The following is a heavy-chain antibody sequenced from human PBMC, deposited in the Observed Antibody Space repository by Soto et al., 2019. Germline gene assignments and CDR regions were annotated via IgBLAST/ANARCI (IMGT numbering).Heavy chain of an antibody. CDR2: LYSGGSA. V-gene: IGHV3-53*01. CDR1: GFTFSINY. Sequence: LRLSFASSGFTFSINYITCFRQAPGKGLEWFSVLYSGGSAYYADSVRGRFSISRDNSKNTLYLQMDRFRAEDTAIYYCTSGVVHIKYWGQGTLVTVSS. J-gene: IGHJ4*02. D-gene: IGHD3-16*01. CDR3: TSGVVHIKY.